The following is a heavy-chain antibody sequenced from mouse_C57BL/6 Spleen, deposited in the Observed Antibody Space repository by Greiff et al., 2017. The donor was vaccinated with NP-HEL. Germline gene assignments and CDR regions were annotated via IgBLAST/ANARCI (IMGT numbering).Heavy chain of an antibody. Sequence: QVQLQQSGPELVKPGASVKISCKASGYAFSSSWMNWVKQRPGKGLEWIGRIYPGDGDTNYNGKFKGKATLTADKSSSTAYMQLSSLTSEDSAVYFCARGYGPDYWGQGTTLTVSS. CDR2: IYPGDGDT. D-gene: IGHD1-2*01. CDR1: GYAFSSSW. V-gene: IGHV1-82*01. CDR3: ARGYGPDY. J-gene: IGHJ2*01.